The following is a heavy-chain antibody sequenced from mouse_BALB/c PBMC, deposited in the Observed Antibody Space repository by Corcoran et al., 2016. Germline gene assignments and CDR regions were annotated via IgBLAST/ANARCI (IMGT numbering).Heavy chain of an antibody. V-gene: IGHV9-3-1*01. J-gene: IGHJ2*01. Sequence: QIQLVQSGPELKKPGETVKISCKASGYTFTNYGMNWVKQATGKGLKWMGWINTYTGEPTYADDFKGRFAFSLETSASTAYLQINNLKNEDTATYFCARWVDYFDYWGQGTTLPVSS. CDR1: GYTFTNYG. CDR2: INTYTGEP. D-gene: IGHD1-1*01. CDR3: ARWVDYFDY.